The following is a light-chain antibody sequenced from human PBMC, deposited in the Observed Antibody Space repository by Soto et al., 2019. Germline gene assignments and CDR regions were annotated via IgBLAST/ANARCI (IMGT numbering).Light chain of an antibody. CDR1: QVINNF. V-gene: IGKV1-27*01. J-gene: IGKJ4*01. CDR2: AAS. CDR3: QKYDSVPLT. Sequence: DIQMTQSPSSLSASVGDRVTLTCRARQVINNFLAWYQQKPGKVPKLLIYAASTLQSGVPSRFSGSGSGTDFTLTISSLQPEDVATYYCQKYDSVPLTFGGGTKVEIK.